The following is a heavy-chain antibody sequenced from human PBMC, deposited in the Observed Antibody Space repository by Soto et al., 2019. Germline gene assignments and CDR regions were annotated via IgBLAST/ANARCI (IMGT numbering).Heavy chain of an antibody. V-gene: IGHV5-10-1*01. J-gene: IGHJ5*02. D-gene: IGHD2-2*01. CDR2: IDPRDSYV. CDR1: GYSFTYLF. CDR3: ARLFCSTTTCDSWLDH. Sequence: RTSRTCVGYSFTYLFTSWLRVFPVQVLEWMGRIDPRDSYVNYSPSFQGHVTISLDKSISTAYLQWGSLKASDTAMYYCARLFCSTTTCDSWLDHWGQGTMVTGSS.